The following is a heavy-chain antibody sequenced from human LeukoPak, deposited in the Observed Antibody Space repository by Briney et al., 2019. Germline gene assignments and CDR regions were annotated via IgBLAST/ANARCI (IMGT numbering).Heavy chain of an antibody. D-gene: IGHD2-2*01. V-gene: IGHV3-30*03. CDR1: GGSFSGYY. CDR3: ARGIGYCSSTSCSNWFDP. Sequence: LSLTCAVYGGSFSGYYWSWVRQAPGKGLEWVAVISYDGSNKYYADSVKGRFTISRDNSKNTLYLQMNSLRAEDTAVYYCARGIGYCSSTSCSNWFDPWGQGTLVTVSS. CDR2: ISYDGSNK. J-gene: IGHJ5*02.